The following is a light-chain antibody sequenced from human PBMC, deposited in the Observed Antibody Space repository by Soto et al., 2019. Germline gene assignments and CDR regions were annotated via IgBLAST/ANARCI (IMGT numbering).Light chain of an antibody. CDR3: QQGHNWPLT. CDR1: QSISSE. CDR2: GAS. J-gene: IGKJ2*01. Sequence: EIVMTQSPATLSVSPGESATLSCRASQSISSELAWYQQKPGQPPRLLIYGASTMATGVPARFTGSVSGSDFTLTISGLQSEDFAVYYCQQGHNWPLTFGQGTRLEI. V-gene: IGKV3-15*01.